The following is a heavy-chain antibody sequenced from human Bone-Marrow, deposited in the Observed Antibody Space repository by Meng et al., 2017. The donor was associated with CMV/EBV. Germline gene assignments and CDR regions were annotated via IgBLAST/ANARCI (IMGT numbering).Heavy chain of an antibody. CDR3: ARDPQVVPAARHYYYYGMDV. D-gene: IGHD2-2*01. J-gene: IGHJ6*02. Sequence: GGSLRLSCAASGFTFSSYAMSWVRQAPGKGLEWVSAISGSGGSTYYADSVKGRFTISRDNSKNTLYLQMNSLRAEDTAVYYCARDPQVVPAARHYYYYGMDVWGQGTTVTVSS. CDR1: GFTFSSYA. CDR2: ISGSGGST. V-gene: IGHV3-23*01.